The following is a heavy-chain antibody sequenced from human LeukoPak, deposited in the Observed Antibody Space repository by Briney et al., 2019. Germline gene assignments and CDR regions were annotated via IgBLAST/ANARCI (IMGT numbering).Heavy chain of an antibody. CDR3: ARAEGLAARNSYYFDY. J-gene: IGHJ4*02. D-gene: IGHD6-6*01. CDR1: GFTFSRYA. CDR2: ISRDGITK. V-gene: IGHV3-30-3*01. Sequence: PGGSLRLSCAASGFTFSRYAMHWVRQAPGRGLEWVAVISRDGITKDFADSVKGRFTISRDNSKNTLYLQMNSLRAEDTAVYYCARAEGLAARNSYYFDYWGQGTLVTVSS.